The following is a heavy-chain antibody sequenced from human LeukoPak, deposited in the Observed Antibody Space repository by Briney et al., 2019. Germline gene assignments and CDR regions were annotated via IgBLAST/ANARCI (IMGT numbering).Heavy chain of an antibody. Sequence: TSETLSLTCTVSGGSIRSNYWSWIRQSPGKGLEWIGSISYSGSANYNPSLKSRVTISADTSKGQFSLKMSSVTAADMALYFCARRVTIVRGVIWFDPWGQGTLVTVSS. D-gene: IGHD3-10*01. CDR3: ARRVTIVRGVIWFDP. CDR2: ISYSGSA. J-gene: IGHJ5*02. V-gene: IGHV4-59*08. CDR1: GGSIRSNY.